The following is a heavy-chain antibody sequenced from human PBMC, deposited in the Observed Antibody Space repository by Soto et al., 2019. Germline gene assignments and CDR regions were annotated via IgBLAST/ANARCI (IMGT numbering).Heavy chain of an antibody. V-gene: IGHV1-3*01. J-gene: IGHJ4*02. D-gene: IGHD2-21*02. CDR3: ARSIVVVTAADY. CDR2: INAGNGNT. CDR1: GYTFTSYA. Sequence: ASVKVSCKASGYTFTSYAMHWVRQAPGQRLEWMGWINAGNGNTKYSQKSQGRVTITRDTSASTAYVELSSLRSEDTAVYYCARSIVVVTAADYWGQGTLVTVSS.